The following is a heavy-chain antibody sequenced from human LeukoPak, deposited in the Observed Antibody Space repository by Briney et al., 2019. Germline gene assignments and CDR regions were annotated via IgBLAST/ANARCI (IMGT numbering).Heavy chain of an antibody. CDR1: GFTFSRYW. CDR2: ISSDGSST. J-gene: IGHJ4*02. V-gene: IGHV3-74*01. Sequence: GGSLRLSSAASGFTFSRYWMHWFRQVPGKGLVWVSHISSDGSSTSYADSVKGRFTISRDNAKNTLYLQMNSLKAEDTAIYYCVRDYPGIEVAGQPTAIDSWGQGTLVTVSS. D-gene: IGHD6-19*01. CDR3: VRDYPGIEVAGQPTAIDS.